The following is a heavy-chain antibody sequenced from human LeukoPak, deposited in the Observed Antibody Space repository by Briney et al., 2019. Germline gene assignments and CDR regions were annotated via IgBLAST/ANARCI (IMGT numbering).Heavy chain of an antibody. CDR2: IIPILGIA. V-gene: IGHV1-69*04. CDR1: GGTFSSYA. J-gene: IGHJ6*02. Sequence: SVKVSCKASGGTFSSYAISWVRQAPGQGLEWMGRIIPILGIANYAQKFQGRVTITADKSTSTAYMELSSLRSEDTAVYYCARGRKYYDILTGSRWDYYYYGMDVWGQGTTVTVSS. CDR3: ARGRKYYDILTGSRWDYYYYGMDV. D-gene: IGHD3-9*01.